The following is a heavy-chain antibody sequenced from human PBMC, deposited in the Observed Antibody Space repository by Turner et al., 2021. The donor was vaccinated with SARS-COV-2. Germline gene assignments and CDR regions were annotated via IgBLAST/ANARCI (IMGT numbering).Heavy chain of an antibody. Sequence: QVQLVESGGGVVQPGRSLRLSCAASGFTFSSYGMHWVRQAPGKGLEWVAVRSYDGSNKYDADSVKGRFTISRDNSKNTLYLQMNSLRAEDTAVYYCAKGESQYFDYWGQGTLVTVSS. CDR3: AKGESQYFDY. CDR1: GFTFSSYG. V-gene: IGHV3-30*18. J-gene: IGHJ4*02. CDR2: RSYDGSNK.